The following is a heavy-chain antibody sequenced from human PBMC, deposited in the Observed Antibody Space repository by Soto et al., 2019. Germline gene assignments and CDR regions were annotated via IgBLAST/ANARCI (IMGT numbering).Heavy chain of an antibody. V-gene: IGHV3-30-3*01. CDR2: ISYHGTYK. D-gene: IGHD3-22*01. CDR3: ARGLNYDSSGYSFDY. Sequence: QVQLVESGGGVVQPGRSLRLSCAASGFTFGTFAMHWVRQAPGKGLEWVAMISYHGTYKYYADSVKGRFTISRDNSGDTLYLQMNSLRPEDTAVYYCARGLNYDSSGYSFDYWGQGTLVTVSS. CDR1: GFTFGTFA. J-gene: IGHJ4*02.